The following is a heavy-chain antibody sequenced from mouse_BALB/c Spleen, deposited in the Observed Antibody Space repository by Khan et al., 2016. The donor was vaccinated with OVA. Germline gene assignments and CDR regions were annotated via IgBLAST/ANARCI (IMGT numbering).Heavy chain of an antibody. D-gene: IGHD2-10*01. J-gene: IGHJ4*01. V-gene: IGHV9-3-1*01. Sequence: QIQLVQSGPELKKPGETVKISCKASGYTFTSYGMNWVKQTPGQGLKWMGWINTYTGEPTYVDDFKGRFAFSLETSASTAYLQINNLKNEDTATYFCARPPYFSYVMVYWGQGTSVTVSS. CDR3: ARPPYFSYVMVY. CDR1: GYTFTSYG. CDR2: INTYTGEP.